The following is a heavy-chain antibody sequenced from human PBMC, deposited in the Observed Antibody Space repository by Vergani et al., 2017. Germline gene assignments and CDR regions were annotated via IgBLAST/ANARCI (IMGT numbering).Heavy chain of an antibody. Sequence: QVQLVESGGGVVQPGRSLRLSCAASGFTFSSYGMHWVRQAPGKGLEWVAVISYDGSNKYYADSVKGRFTIPRDNSKNTLYLQMNSLRAEDTAVYYCAKDAGVHQMVLGYWGQGTLVTVSS. CDR3: AKDAGVHQMVLGY. V-gene: IGHV3-30*18. CDR2: ISYDGSNK. CDR1: GFTFSSYG. D-gene: IGHD6-13*01. J-gene: IGHJ4*01.